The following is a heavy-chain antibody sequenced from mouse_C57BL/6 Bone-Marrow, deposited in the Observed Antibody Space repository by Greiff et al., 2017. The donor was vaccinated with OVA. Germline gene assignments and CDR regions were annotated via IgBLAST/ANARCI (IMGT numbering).Heavy chain of an antibody. D-gene: IGHD2-4*01. V-gene: IGHV5-9-1*02. J-gene: IGHJ2*01. CDR1: GFTFSSYA. Sequence: EVKVVESGEGLVKPGGSLKLSCAASGFTFSSYAMSWVRQTPEKRLEWVAYISSGGDYIYYADTVKGRFTISRDNARNTLYLQMSSLKSEDTAMYYCTRWGLRGYYFDNWGQGTTLTVSS. CDR3: TRWGLRGYYFDN. CDR2: ISSGGDYI.